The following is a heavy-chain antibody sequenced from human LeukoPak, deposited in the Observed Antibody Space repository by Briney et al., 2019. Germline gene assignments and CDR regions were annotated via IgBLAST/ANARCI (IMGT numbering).Heavy chain of an antibody. D-gene: IGHD3-3*01. J-gene: IGHJ4*02. CDR1: GGSISGGTYY. Sequence: PSETLSLTCTVSGGSISGGTYYWSWIRQPAGKGLEWIGRIYTSGSTNYNPSLKSRVTISVDTSKNQFSLKLSSVTAADTAVYYCARLGPYYDFWSGYLPVDYWGQGTLVTVSS. CDR2: IYTSGST. CDR3: ARLGPYYDFWSGYLPVDY. V-gene: IGHV4-61*02.